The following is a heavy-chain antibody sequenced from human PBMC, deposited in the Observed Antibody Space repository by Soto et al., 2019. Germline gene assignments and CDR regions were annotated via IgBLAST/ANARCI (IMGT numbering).Heavy chain of an antibody. J-gene: IGHJ3*02. D-gene: IGHD7-27*01. Sequence: TLSLTCAVYGGSFSGYYWSWIRQPPGKGLEWIGEINHSGSTNYNPSLKSRVTISVDTSKNQFSLKLSSVTAADTAVYYCASSPLGIDIWGQGTMVTVSS. CDR1: GGSFSGYY. CDR2: INHSGST. CDR3: ASSPLGIDI. V-gene: IGHV4-34*01.